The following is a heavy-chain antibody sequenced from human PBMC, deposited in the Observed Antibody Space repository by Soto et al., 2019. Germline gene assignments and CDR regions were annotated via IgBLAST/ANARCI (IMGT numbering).Heavy chain of an antibody. CDR1: GGSISSYY. V-gene: IGHV4-59*01. Sequence: SETLSLTFTVSGGSISSYYWNWIRQPPGKGLEWIGYIYYSGSTNYNPSLKSRVTTSLDTSKNQFSLKLSSVTAADTAVYYCARDAGDSSGSYDPTFDFWGQGILVTVSS. D-gene: IGHD3-22*01. CDR2: IYYSGST. J-gene: IGHJ4*02. CDR3: ARDAGDSSGSYDPTFDF.